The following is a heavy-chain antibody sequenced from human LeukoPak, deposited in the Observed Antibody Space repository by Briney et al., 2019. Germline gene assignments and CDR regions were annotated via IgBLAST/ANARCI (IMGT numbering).Heavy chain of an antibody. J-gene: IGHJ4*02. V-gene: IGHV4-59*01. CDR3: AREVNGDYYFDY. CDR2: IYYSGSP. D-gene: IGHD4-17*01. CDR1: GGSISSYY. Sequence: SETLSLTCTVSGGSISSYYWSWIRQPPGKGLEWIGYIYYSGSPNYNPSLKSRVTISVDTSKNQFSLKLSSVTAADTAVYYCAREVNGDYYFDYWGQGTLVTVSS.